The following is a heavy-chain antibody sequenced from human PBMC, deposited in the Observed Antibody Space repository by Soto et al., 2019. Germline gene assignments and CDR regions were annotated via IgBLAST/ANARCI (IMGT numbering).Heavy chain of an antibody. V-gene: IGHV1-69*13. CDR2: IIPIFGTA. Sequence: SVKVSCKASGGTFSSYAISWVRQAPGRGLEWMGGIIPIFGTANYAQKFQGRVTITADESTSTAYMELSSLRSEDTAVYYCAREGDYVWGSYRYLSNDYWGQGTLVTVSS. D-gene: IGHD3-16*02. CDR3: AREGDYVWGSYRYLSNDY. J-gene: IGHJ4*02. CDR1: GGTFSSYA.